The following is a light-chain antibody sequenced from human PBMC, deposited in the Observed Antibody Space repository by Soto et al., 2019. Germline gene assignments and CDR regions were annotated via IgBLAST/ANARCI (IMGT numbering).Light chain of an antibody. V-gene: IGKV4-1*01. Sequence: DILLTQSPDSLAVSLGERATINCKSSQSVLYSSNNKNYLAWYQQKPGQPPKLLIYCASTRESGVPDRFSGSGSGTDFTLTISSLQAEDVAVYYCQQYYSTPRTFGQGTKVDIK. CDR1: QSVLYSSNNKNY. CDR3: QQYYSTPRT. CDR2: CAS. J-gene: IGKJ1*01.